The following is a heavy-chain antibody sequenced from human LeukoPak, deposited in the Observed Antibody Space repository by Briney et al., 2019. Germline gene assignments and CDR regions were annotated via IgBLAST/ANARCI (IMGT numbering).Heavy chain of an antibody. V-gene: IGHV3-33*01. D-gene: IGHD3-10*01. CDR3: ARALRGSGNRPYRPFDY. J-gene: IGHJ4*02. CDR1: GFTFSSYG. Sequence: PGGSLRLSCAASGFTFSSYGMHWVRQAPGKGLGWVAVIWYDGSNKYYADSVKGRFTISRDNSKNTLYLQMNSLRAEDTAVYYCARALRGSGNRPYRPFDYWGQGTLVTVSS. CDR2: IWYDGSNK.